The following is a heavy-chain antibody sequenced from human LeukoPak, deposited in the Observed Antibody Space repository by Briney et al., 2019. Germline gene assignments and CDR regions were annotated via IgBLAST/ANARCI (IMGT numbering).Heavy chain of an antibody. CDR3: TCFTWGTSDY. D-gene: IGHD3-16*01. Sequence: GGSLRLSCAASGFTFIYAWMGWVRQAPGKGLEWVGRIKSKVDGGTVDYAAPVKGRFTISRDDSENILYLQVDNLKTEDTGVYYCTCFTWGTSDYWGQGTLVTVSS. CDR2: IKSKVDGGTV. V-gene: IGHV3-15*01. CDR1: GFTFIYAW. J-gene: IGHJ4*02.